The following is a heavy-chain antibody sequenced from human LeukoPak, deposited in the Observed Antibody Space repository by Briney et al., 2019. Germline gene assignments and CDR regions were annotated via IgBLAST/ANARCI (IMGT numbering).Heavy chain of an antibody. Sequence: SQTLSLTCAISGDSVSSNSASWPWIRQSPSRGLEWLGRTYYRSRWSHDSAPSVRSRIIINADTSKNQFSLQLNSVTPEDTAVYFCARSRSFRLDVWGKGTTVTVSS. CDR2: TYYRSRWSH. V-gene: IGHV6-1*01. J-gene: IGHJ6*04. D-gene: IGHD1-26*01. CDR3: ARSRSFRLDV. CDR1: GDSVSSNSAS.